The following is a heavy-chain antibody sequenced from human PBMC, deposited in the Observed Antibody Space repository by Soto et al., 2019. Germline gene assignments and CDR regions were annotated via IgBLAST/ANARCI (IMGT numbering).Heavy chain of an antibody. CDR1: GFTLNSFF. D-gene: IGHD3-22*01. Sequence: EVQLLESGGGSVQPGGSLRLSCAASGFTLNSFFMHWVRQAPGKGLMWVSRINNDGSSTTYADSVKGRFTISRDNAKNTLYLQMNSLRADDTAVYFCVRDQDSRGYSVFNHWGQGAQVTVSS. CDR3: VRDQDSRGYSVFNH. CDR2: INNDGSST. J-gene: IGHJ4*02. V-gene: IGHV3-74*01.